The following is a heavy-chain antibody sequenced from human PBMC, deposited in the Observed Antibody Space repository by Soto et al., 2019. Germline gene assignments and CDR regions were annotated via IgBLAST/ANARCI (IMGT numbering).Heavy chain of an antibody. CDR1: GFTFSSYW. CDR2: INSDGSST. J-gene: IGHJ6*02. CDR3: ARFDYGDYVTDYYYYGMDV. Sequence: GGSLRLSCAPSGFTFSSYWMHWARQAPGKGLVWVSRINSDGSSTSYADSVKGRFTISRDNAKNTLYLQMNSLRAEDTAVYYCARFDYGDYVTDYYYYGMDVWGQGTTVTVSS. D-gene: IGHD4-17*01. V-gene: IGHV3-74*01.